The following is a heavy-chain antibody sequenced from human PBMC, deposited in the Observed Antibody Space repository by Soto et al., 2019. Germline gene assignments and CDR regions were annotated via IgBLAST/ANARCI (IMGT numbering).Heavy chain of an antibody. CDR3: ARAPLGCSGGSCLFRDYYYYMDV. Sequence: QVQLVQSGAEVKKPGASVKVSCKASGYTFTSYGISWVRQAPGQGLEWMGWISAYNGNTNYAQKLQGRVAMTTDTSTSTAYMELRSLRSDDTAVYYCARAPLGCSGGSCLFRDYYYYMDVWGKGTTVTVSS. J-gene: IGHJ6*03. D-gene: IGHD2-15*01. CDR2: ISAYNGNT. CDR1: GYTFTSYG. V-gene: IGHV1-18*01.